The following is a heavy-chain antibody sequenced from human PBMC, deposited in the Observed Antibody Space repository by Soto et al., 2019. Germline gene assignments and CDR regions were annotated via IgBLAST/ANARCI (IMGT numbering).Heavy chain of an antibody. D-gene: IGHD6-6*01. J-gene: IGHJ6*02. CDR1: GFTFTSSA. V-gene: IGHV1-58*01. Sequence: SVKVSCKASGFTFTSSAVQWVRQARGQRREWIGWIVVGSGNTNYAQKFQERVTMTRDTSISTAYMELGRLRSDDTAVYYCARDLKGAARPLYLSYYSGMDVGGQGTTVTVSS. CDR2: IVVGSGNT. CDR3: ARDLKGAARPLYLSYYSGMDV.